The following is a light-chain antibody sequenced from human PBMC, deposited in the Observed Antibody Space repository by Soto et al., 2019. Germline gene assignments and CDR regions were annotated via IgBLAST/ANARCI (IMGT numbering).Light chain of an antibody. Sequence: EIVLTQSPGTLSLSPGERATLSCRASQDINSNYLAWYQQKPGQPPRLLIYGASTRATGIPDRFSGSGSGTDFTLTISRLEPEDFAVFYCQQYDNSLYTFGQGTKLEIK. CDR1: QDINSNY. CDR3: QQYDNSLYT. J-gene: IGKJ2*01. CDR2: GAS. V-gene: IGKV3-20*01.